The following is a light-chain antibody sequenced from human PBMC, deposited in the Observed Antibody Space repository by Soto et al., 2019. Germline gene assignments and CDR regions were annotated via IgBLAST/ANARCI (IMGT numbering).Light chain of an antibody. Sequence: QSVLTQPPSVSAAPGQRVTIFCSASSSTIGNNYVSWYQQLPGTAPILLIYDNYYRPSGIPDRFSGSKSGTSATLVITGVQTGDEADYYCGTWDSNLDNGVVFGGGTKLTVL. CDR3: GTWDSNLDNGVV. CDR1: SSTIGNNY. V-gene: IGLV1-51*01. CDR2: DNY. J-gene: IGLJ2*01.